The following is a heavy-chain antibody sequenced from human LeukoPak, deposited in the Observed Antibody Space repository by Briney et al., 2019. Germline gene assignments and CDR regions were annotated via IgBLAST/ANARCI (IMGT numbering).Heavy chain of an antibody. D-gene: IGHD6-19*01. CDR3: ARKAVAGIDY. J-gene: IGHJ4*02. Sequence: EESLKISCKGSGYSFSNYWIGWVRQMPGKGLQWMGIIYPGDSDTRYSPSFQGQVTISADKSISTAYLQWSSLKASDTAMYYCARKAVAGIDYWGQGTLVTVSS. CDR1: GYSFSNYW. CDR2: IYPGDSDT. V-gene: IGHV5-51*01.